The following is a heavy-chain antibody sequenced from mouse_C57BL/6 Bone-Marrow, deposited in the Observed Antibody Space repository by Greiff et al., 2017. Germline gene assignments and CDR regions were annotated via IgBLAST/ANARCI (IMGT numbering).Heavy chain of an antibody. V-gene: IGHV14-3*01. Sequence: VQLQQSVAELVRPGASVKLSCTASGFNIKNTYMHWVKQRPEQGLEWIGRIDPTNGNTKYAPKFQGKATITANTSSNPAYLQLSSLTSEDTAIYYCAYYYGSSQSYFDYWGQGTTLTVSS. CDR2: IDPTNGNT. D-gene: IGHD1-1*01. J-gene: IGHJ2*01. CDR1: GFNIKNTY. CDR3: AYYYGSSQSYFDY.